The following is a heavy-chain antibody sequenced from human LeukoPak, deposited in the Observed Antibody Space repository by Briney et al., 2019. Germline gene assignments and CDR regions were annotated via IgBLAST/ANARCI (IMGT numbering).Heavy chain of an antibody. CDR3: ARSRWLDAFDY. CDR1: GFTFSSYW. J-gene: IGHJ4*02. D-gene: IGHD6-19*01. Sequence: GGSLRLSCAASGFTFSSYWMHWVRHAPGKGLVWVSRINSDGSTTNYADSVKGRFTISRDNAKNTLYLQMNSLRADDTAVYYCARSRWLDAFDYWGQGTLVTVSS. V-gene: IGHV3-74*01. CDR2: INSDGSTT.